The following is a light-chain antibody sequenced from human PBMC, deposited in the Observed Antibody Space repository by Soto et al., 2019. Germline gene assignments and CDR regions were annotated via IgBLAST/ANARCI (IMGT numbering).Light chain of an antibody. CDR2: GVT. CDR1: SGDIGNYNY. Sequence: QSALTQPASVSGSPGQSITISCTGTSGDIGNYNYVSWFQRHPGKAPKLMIYGVTNRPSGVSDRFSGSKSGNTASLTISGLQAEDEADYYCSSYSSGSTPVVFGGGTQLTVL. J-gene: IGLJ7*01. V-gene: IGLV2-14*01. CDR3: SSYSSGSTPVV.